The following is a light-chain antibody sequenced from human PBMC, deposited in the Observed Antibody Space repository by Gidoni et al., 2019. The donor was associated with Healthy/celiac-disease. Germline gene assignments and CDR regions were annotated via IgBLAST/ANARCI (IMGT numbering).Light chain of an antibody. CDR3: QQYYSTPQT. Sequence: DIVMTQSPDSLAVSLGERATINCKSSQSLLYSYNNKNYLACYQQKSGQPPKLLIYWASTRESGVPDRFSGGGSGTDFTLTISSLQAEDVAVYYCQQYYSTPQTFGQGTKVEI. J-gene: IGKJ1*01. CDR1: QSLLYSYNNKNY. V-gene: IGKV4-1*01. CDR2: WAS.